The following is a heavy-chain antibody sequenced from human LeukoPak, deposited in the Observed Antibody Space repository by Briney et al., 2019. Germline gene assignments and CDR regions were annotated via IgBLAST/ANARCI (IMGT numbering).Heavy chain of an antibody. Sequence: GGSLRLSCAASDFTVKNNFMSWVRQAPGKGLEWVSVIYSDGGGGSTYYADSVKGRFAISRDNSKNTVYLQMSSLRTEDTAVYYCAREGYGHYFDYWGQGTLVTVSS. CDR2: IYSDGGGGST. D-gene: IGHD5-12*01. J-gene: IGHJ4*02. CDR3: AREGYGHYFDY. V-gene: IGHV3-53*05. CDR1: DFTVKNNF.